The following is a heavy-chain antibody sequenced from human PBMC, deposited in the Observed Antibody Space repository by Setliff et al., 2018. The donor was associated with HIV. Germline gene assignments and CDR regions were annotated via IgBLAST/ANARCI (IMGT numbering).Heavy chain of an antibody. CDR3: VRQHGDYAFDP. D-gene: IGHD4-17*01. Sequence: SETLSLTCAVYGGSFSDHQWTWIRQSPGKGLEWIGEINHSGNSNYNPSLKRRVTISVDTSKNQFSLRMTSLTGADTAVYYCVRQHGDYAFDPWGQGTLVTVSS. CDR1: GGSFSDHQ. J-gene: IGHJ5*02. CDR2: INHSGNS. V-gene: IGHV4-34*01.